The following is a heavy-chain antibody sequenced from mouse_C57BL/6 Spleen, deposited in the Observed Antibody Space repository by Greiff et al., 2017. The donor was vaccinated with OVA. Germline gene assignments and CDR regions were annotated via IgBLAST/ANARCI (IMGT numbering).Heavy chain of an antibody. J-gene: IGHJ2*01. D-gene: IGHD2-3*01. CDR2: IHPNSGST. CDR1: GYTFTSYW. V-gene: IGHV1-64*01. CDR3: ARRIYDGYYFDY. Sequence: QVQLQQPGAELVKPGASVKLSCKASGYTFTSYWMHWVKQRPGQGLEWIGMIHPNSGSTNYNEKFKSKATLTVDKSSSTAYMQLSSLTSEDSAVYYCARRIYDGYYFDYGGQGTTLTVSS.